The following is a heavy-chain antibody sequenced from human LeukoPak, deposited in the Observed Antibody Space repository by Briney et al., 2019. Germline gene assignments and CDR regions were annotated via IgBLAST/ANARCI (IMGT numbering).Heavy chain of an antibody. CDR3: ARQCDYVDY. J-gene: IGHJ4*02. Sequence: PGGSLRLSGSASGFTFSSYGMQWLRQAPGKGRVWVEVIWYHGSNKYYADSVKGRFTLSRDNSKNTLYLQMNSLRAEDTAVYYCARQCDYVDYWGQGTLVTVSS. CDR1: GFTFSSYG. V-gene: IGHV3-33*01. CDR2: IWYHGSNK.